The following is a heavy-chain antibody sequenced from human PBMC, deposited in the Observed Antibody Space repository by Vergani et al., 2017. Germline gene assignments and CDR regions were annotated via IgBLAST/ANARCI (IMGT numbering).Heavy chain of an antibody. Sequence: QVQLPESGPGLVKPPGTLSLTCAVSGGFVSSTYWWSWVRPPPGKGLEWIGEIAHSGSTNYNPSLKSRVTISADKSKNQFSLKLSSVTAADTAVYYCERSTSSGDLNYFDPWGQGTLVTVSS. CDR2: IAHSGST. CDR3: ERSTSSGDLNYFDP. J-gene: IGHJ5*02. V-gene: IGHV4-4*03. CDR1: GGFVSSTYW. D-gene: IGHD6-25*01.